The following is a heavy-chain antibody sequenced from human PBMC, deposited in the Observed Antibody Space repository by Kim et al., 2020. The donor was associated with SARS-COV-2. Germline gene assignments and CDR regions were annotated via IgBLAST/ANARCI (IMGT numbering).Heavy chain of an antibody. CDR2: ISYDGSNK. J-gene: IGHJ3*02. D-gene: IGHD5-18*01. V-gene: IGHV3-33*05. CDR3: ARDRPVDTAMAFSDAFDI. Sequence: GGSLRLSCAASGFTFSSYGMHWVRQAPGKGLEWVAVISYDGSNKYYADSVKGRFTISRDNSKNTLYLQMNSLRAEDTAVYYCARDRPVDTAMAFSDAFDIWGQGTMVTVSS. CDR1: GFTFSSYG.